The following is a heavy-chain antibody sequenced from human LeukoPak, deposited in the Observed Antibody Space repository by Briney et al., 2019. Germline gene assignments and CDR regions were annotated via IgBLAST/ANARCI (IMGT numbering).Heavy chain of an antibody. D-gene: IGHD3-22*01. Sequence: GGSLRLSCAASGFTVSSNYMSWLRQAPGKGLEWVSVIYSGGSTYYADSVKGRFTISRDNSKNTLYLQMNSLRAEDTAVYYCARDYNYYDSSGYSTYYMDVWGKGTTVTVSS. CDR3: ARDYNYYDSSGYSTYYMDV. CDR1: GFTVSSNY. CDR2: IYSGGST. V-gene: IGHV3-53*01. J-gene: IGHJ6*03.